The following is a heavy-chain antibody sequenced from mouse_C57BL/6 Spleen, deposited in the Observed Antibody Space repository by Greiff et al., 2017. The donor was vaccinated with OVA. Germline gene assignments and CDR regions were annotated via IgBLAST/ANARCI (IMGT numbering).Heavy chain of an antibody. V-gene: IGHV2-5*01. D-gene: IGHD1-1*01. CDR1: GFSLTSYG. J-gene: IGHJ4*01. CDR2: LWRGGST. Sequence: VQRVESGPGLVQPSQSLSITCTVSGFSLTSYGVHWVRQSPGKGLEWLGVLWRGGSTDYNAAFMSRLSITKDNSKSQVFFKMNSLQADDTAIYYCAKKGLYGYYAMDYWGQGTSVTVSS. CDR3: AKKGLYGYYAMDY.